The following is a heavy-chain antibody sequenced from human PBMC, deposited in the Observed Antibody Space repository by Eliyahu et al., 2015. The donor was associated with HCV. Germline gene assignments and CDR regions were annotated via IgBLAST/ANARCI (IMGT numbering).Heavy chain of an antibody. CDR2: ISSSSSTI. CDR1: GFTFSSYS. CDR3: AREGPYYYDSSGYPPFDY. D-gene: IGHD3-22*01. Sequence: EVQLVESGGGLVQPGGSLRLSCAASGFTFSSYSMNWVRQAPGKGLEWVSYISSSSSTIYYADSVKGRFTISRDNAKNSLYLQMNSLRAEDTAVYYCAREGPYYYDSSGYPPFDYWGQGTLVTVSS. V-gene: IGHV3-48*01. J-gene: IGHJ4*02.